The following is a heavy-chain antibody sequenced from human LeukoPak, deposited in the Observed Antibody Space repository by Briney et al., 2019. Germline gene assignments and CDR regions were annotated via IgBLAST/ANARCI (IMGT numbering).Heavy chain of an antibody. CDR3: ARRPYSGSPNWFDH. CDR2: INLGDSDT. J-gene: IGHJ5*02. D-gene: IGHD1-26*01. V-gene: IGHV5-51*01. CDR1: GHRFTNHW. Sequence: GESPKISCEVSGHRFTNHWIGWVRQVPGKGLEWMGIINLGDSDTKYSPSFQGLVTISLDKSISTAYLQWRSLKASDTAMYYCARRPYSGSPNWFDHWGQGTLVTVSS.